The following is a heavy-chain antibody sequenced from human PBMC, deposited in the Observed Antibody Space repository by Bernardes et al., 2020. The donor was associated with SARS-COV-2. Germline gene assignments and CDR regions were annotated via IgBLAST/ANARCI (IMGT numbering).Heavy chain of an antibody. Sequence: SGTLSLTCTVSGGSISSPSYFWDWLLQPPGKGLEWIGHSYYSGITFYNPSLKSLATISGDTSKNQFSLKLSSVTAADTAVYYCARQVRQQLVRHQFDNWGQGTLVTVSS. V-gene: IGHV4-39*01. CDR3: ARQVRQQLVRHQFDN. J-gene: IGHJ4*02. CDR2: SYYSGIT. D-gene: IGHD6-13*01. CDR1: GGSISSPSYF.